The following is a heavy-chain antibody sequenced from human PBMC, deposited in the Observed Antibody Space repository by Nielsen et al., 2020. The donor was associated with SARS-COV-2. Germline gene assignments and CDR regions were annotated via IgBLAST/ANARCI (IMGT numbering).Heavy chain of an antibody. V-gene: IGHV4-61*01. CDR3: AGTYDYVWGSYRYDAFDI. J-gene: IGHJ3*02. D-gene: IGHD3-16*02. CDR1: DGSVSSGSYY. Sequence: SETLSLTCTVSDGSVSSGSYYWSWIRQPPGKGLEWIGYIYYSGSNNYNPSLKSRVTISVDTSKNQFSLKLSSVTAADTAVYYCAGTYDYVWGSYRYDAFDIWGQGTMVTVSS. CDR2: IYYSGSN.